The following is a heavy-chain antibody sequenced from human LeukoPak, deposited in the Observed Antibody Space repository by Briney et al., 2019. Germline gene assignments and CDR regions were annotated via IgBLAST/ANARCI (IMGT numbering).Heavy chain of an antibody. CDR1: GGSISSSSYY. CDR2: IYYSGST. V-gene: IGHV4-39*07. D-gene: IGHD3-22*01. Sequence: SETLSLTCTVSGGSISSSSYYWGWVRQPPGKGLEWIGSIYYSGSTYYNPSLKSRVTISVDTSKNQFSLKLSSVTAADTAVYHCARDLVVITARNFDYWGQGTLVTVSS. J-gene: IGHJ4*02. CDR3: ARDLVVITARNFDY.